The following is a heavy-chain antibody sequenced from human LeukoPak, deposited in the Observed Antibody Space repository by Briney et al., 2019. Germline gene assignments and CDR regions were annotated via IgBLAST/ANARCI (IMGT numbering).Heavy chain of an antibody. V-gene: IGHV5-51*01. CDR1: GYSFTSYW. CDR3: ARQRYCSSTSCYEGHFDY. Sequence: GESLKISCKGSGYSFTSYWIGWVRQMPGKGLEWMGIIYPGDSDTRYSPSFQGQVTISADKSISTAYLQWSSLKASDTAMYYCARQRYCSSTSCYEGHFDYWGQGTLVTVSS. CDR2: IYPGDSDT. D-gene: IGHD2-2*01. J-gene: IGHJ4*02.